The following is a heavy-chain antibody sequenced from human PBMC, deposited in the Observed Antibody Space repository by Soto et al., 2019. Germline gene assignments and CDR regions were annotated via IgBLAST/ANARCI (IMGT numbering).Heavy chain of an antibody. CDR2: ISGNGGST. D-gene: IGHD2-2*01. CDR3: AKRPASIITFDY. Sequence: VQLLDSGGGLVQPGGSLRLSCAASGFTFSNYAMSWVRQAPGKWLEWVSTISGNGGSTYYADSVKGRFTISRDNSKNMLFLQINSLRDDDSAVYYCAKRPASIITFDYWGQGTPVTVSS. V-gene: IGHV3-23*01. CDR1: GFTFSNYA. J-gene: IGHJ4*02.